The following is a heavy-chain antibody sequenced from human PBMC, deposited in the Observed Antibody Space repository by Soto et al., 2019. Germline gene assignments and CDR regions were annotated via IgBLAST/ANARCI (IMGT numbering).Heavy chain of an antibody. J-gene: IGHJ1*01. CDR1: GFTFTSYG. Sequence: EVQLLESGGGLEPPGGSLRLSCVASGFTFTSYGMSWVRQAPGKGLEWVSAISGSSDTYYPDSVKGRFTISRDNARSTLYLQMNSLRAEDTAVYYCATYGVDSGGYEDFQRWGQGCLVTVSS. CDR3: ATYGVDSGGYEDFQR. V-gene: IGHV3-23*01. D-gene: IGHD4-17*01. CDR2: ISGSSDT.